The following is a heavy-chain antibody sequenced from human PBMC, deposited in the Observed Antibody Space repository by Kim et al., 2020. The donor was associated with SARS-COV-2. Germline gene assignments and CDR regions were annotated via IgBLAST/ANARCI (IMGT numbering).Heavy chain of an antibody. D-gene: IGHD3-16*02. CDR2: IYHSGST. J-gene: IGHJ4*02. Sequence: SETLSLTCTVSGYSISSGYYWGWIRQPPGKGLEWIGSIYHSGSTYYNPSLKSRVTISVDTSKNPFSLKLSSVTAADTAVYYCARLMGVIRRGSFDYWGQGTLVTVSS. CDR1: GYSISSGYY. CDR3: ARLMGVIRRGSFDY. V-gene: IGHV4-38-2*02.